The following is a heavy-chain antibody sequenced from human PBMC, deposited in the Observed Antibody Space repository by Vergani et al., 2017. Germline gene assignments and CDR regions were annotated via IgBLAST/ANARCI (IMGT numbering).Heavy chain of an antibody. Sequence: EVQLLQSEGAVVQPGGSLRLSCVASGFTFSSHAMSWVRQGHGQGLEWVSSFKNTGDSTHYADSVKGRFTISRDNSKNTLYLQMNSLRVEDTAVYYCGRGSDNNNWGEGTLVTVSS. CDR1: GFTFSSHA. CDR3: GRGSDNNN. CDR2: FKNTGDST. D-gene: IGHD1/OR15-1a*01. J-gene: IGHJ4*02. V-gene: IGHV3-23*01.